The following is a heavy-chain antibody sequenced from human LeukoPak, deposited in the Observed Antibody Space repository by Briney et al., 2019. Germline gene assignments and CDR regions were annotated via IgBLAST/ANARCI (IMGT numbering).Heavy chain of an antibody. V-gene: IGHV4-59*08. J-gene: IGHJ3*02. CDR3: ARFGSDYDFWSGSPNNAFDI. CDR2: IYYSGGT. D-gene: IGHD3-3*01. Sequence: SETLSLTCTVSGGSISSYYWSWIRQPPGKGLEWIGYIYYSGGTYYNPSLKSRVTISVDTSKNQFSLKLSSVTAADTAVYYCARFGSDYDFWSGSPNNAFDIWGQGTMVTVSS. CDR1: GGSISSYY.